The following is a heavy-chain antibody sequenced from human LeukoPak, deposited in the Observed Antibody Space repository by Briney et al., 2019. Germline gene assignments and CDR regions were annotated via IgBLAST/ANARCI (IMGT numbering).Heavy chain of an antibody. CDR1: GYTFTSYD. CDR2: MNPNSGNT. V-gene: IGHV1-8*01. D-gene: IGHD5-12*01. CDR3: ATGYSGYDGGIEF. J-gene: IGHJ4*02. Sequence: ASVKVSCKASGYTFTSYDINWVRQATGQGLEWMGWMNPNSGNTGCAQNFQGRVIMTRNTSINTAYMELSSLRSEDTAVYYCATGYSGYDGGIEFWGQGTLVSVSS.